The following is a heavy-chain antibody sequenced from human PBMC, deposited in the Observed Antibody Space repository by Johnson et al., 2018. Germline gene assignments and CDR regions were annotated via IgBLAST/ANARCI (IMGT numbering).Heavy chain of an antibody. D-gene: IGHD3-22*01. Sequence: VQLVESGGGLVQPGRSLRLSCAASGFTFDDYAMHWVRQAPGQGLAWVSGISGNSGSIGYADSVQGRFTISRDNAKNSLYLQMNSLRAEDTALYYCAKDSITMIVGGDAFDIWGQGTMVTVSS. CDR2: ISGNSGSI. V-gene: IGHV3-9*01. J-gene: IGHJ3*02. CDR3: AKDSITMIVGGDAFDI. CDR1: GFTFDDYA.